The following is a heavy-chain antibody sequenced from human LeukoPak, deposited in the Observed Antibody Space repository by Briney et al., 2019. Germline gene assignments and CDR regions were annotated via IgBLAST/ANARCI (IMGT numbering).Heavy chain of an antibody. CDR1: GYTFTGYY. J-gene: IGHJ4*02. CDR2: INPNSGGT. V-gene: IGHV1-2*05. CDR3: ARSKTYSSSWYVLYFDY. D-gene: IGHD6-13*01. Sequence: GASVKVSCKASGYTFTGYYMHSVRQAPGQGLEWMGRINPNSGGTNYAQKFQDRVTMTRDTSISTASMELSRLRSDDTDVYYCARSKTYSSSWYVLYFDYWGQGTLVTVSS.